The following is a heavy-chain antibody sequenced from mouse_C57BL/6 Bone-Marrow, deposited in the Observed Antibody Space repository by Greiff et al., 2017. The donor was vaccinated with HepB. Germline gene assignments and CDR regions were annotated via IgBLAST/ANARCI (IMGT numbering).Heavy chain of an antibody. CDR3: ARLTTDGFAY. Sequence: EVKLMESGGGLVQPGGSLSLSCAASGFTFTDYYMSWVRQPPGKALEWLGFIRNKANGYTTEYSASVKGRFTISRDNSQSILYLQMNALRAEDSATYYCARLTTDGFAYWGQGTLVTVSA. CDR1: GFTFTDYY. J-gene: IGHJ3*01. D-gene: IGHD1-1*01. V-gene: IGHV7-3*01. CDR2: IRNKANGYTT.